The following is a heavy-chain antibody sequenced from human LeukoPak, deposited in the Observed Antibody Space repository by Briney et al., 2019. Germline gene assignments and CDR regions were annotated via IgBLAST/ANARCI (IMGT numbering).Heavy chain of an antibody. D-gene: IGHD3-22*01. Sequence: GGSLRLSCAASGFTFSSYAMSWVRQAPGKGVEWVSAISGSGGSTYYADSVKGRFTISRDNSKNTLYLQMNSLRAEDTAVYYCAKDRYDSSGYSYFDYWGQGTLVTVSS. CDR1: GFTFSSYA. J-gene: IGHJ4*02. CDR2: ISGSGGST. CDR3: AKDRYDSSGYSYFDY. V-gene: IGHV3-23*01.